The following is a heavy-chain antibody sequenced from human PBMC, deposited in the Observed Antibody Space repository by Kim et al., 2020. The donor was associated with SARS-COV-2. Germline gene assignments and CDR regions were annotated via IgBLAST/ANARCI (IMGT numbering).Heavy chain of an antibody. CDR1: GGSISSSSYY. CDR2: IYYSGST. J-gene: IGHJ3*02. D-gene: IGHD3-9*01. CDR3: ARHIPLRYFDWTLGVDAFDI. Sequence: SETLSLTCTVSGGSISSSSYYWGWIRQPPGKGLEWIGSIYYSGSTYYNPSLKSRVTISVDTSKNQFSLKLSPVTAADTAVYYCARHIPLRYFDWTLGVDAFDIWGQGTMVTVSS. V-gene: IGHV4-39*01.